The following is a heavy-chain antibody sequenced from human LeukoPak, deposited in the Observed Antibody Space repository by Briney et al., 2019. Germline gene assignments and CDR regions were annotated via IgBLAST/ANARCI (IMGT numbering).Heavy chain of an antibody. D-gene: IGHD2-15*01. Sequence: GGSLRLSCAASGFTFSSYAMSWVRQAPGKGLEWVSAISGSGGSTYYADSVKGRFTISRDNSKNTLYLQMNSLRAEDTAVYYCAGEREYLDCSGGSCDYYYYYGMDVWGQGTTVTVSS. J-gene: IGHJ6*02. V-gene: IGHV3-23*01. CDR2: ISGSGGST. CDR1: GFTFSSYA. CDR3: AGEREYLDCSGGSCDYYYYYGMDV.